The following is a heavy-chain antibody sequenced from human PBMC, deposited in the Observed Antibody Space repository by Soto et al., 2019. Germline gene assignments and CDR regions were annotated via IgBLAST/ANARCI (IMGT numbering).Heavy chain of an antibody. CDR3: AKDPIADCSGGSCLSWYDP. J-gene: IGHJ5*02. D-gene: IGHD2-15*01. CDR2: IWYDGSNK. CDR1: GFTFSSYG. V-gene: IGHV3-33*06. Sequence: GGSLRLSCAASGFTFSSYGMHWVRQAPGKGLEWVAVIWYDGSNKYYADSVKGRFTISRDNSKNTLYLQMNSLRAEDTAVYYCAKDPIADCSGGSCLSWYDPWGQGTLVTVS.